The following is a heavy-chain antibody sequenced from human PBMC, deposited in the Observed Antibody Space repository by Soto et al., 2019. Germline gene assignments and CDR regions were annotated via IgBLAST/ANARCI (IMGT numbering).Heavy chain of an antibody. V-gene: IGHV3-53*04. CDR1: GFTVSRNY. CDR2: IYSGGST. D-gene: IGHD4-4*01. Sequence: EVQLEESGGGLVQPGGSLRLSCVVSGFTVSRNYMSWVRQAPGKGLEWVSVIYSGGSTDYADSVKGRFTISRHNSKNTLYLQMNSLRAEDTAVYYCARGGNPNYYWGQGTLVTVSS. CDR3: ARGGNPNYY. J-gene: IGHJ4*02.